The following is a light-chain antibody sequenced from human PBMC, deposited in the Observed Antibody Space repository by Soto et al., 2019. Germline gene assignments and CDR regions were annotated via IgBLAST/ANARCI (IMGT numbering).Light chain of an antibody. V-gene: IGKV1-5*01. Sequence: GDRVTITCQATQDINIYLNWYQQKPGKAPTLLIYDVSRLESGVPSRFSGSGSGTEFTLTINSLQPDDFATYYCQQYDSYYTFGQGTRLEIK. CDR2: DVS. CDR1: QDINIY. J-gene: IGKJ5*01. CDR3: QQYDSYYT.